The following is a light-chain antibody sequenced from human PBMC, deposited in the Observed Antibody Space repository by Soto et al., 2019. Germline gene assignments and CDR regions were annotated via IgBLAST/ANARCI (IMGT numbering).Light chain of an antibody. CDR2: DIS. CDR3: QQRHMWPIT. CDR1: QTVSRN. J-gene: IGKJ5*01. V-gene: IGKV3-11*01. Sequence: EVVMAQSPATLSVSPGERATLSCRASQTVSRNLAWYQQRPGQAPRLLIYDISNRATGVPARFSGSGSGTDFTLTISSLEPEDSAVYYCQQRHMWPITFGQGTRLEI.